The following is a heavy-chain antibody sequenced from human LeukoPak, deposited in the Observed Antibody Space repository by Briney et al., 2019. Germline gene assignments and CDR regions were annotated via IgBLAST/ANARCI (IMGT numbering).Heavy chain of an antibody. CDR1: GFTASSNY. D-gene: IGHD6-13*01. V-gene: IGHV3-53*01. J-gene: IGHJ6*03. CDR3: AREIAAAGYYYYYYMDV. Sequence: GGSLRLSCAASGFTASSNYMSWVRQAPGKGLEWVSVIYSGGSTYYADSVKGRFTISRDNSKNTLYLQMNSLRAEDTAVYYCAREIAAAGYYYYYYMDVWGKGTTVTVSS. CDR2: IYSGGST.